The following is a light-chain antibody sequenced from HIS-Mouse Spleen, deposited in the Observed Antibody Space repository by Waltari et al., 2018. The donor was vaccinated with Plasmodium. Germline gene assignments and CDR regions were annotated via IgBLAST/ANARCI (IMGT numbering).Light chain of an antibody. Sequence: EIVLTQPPATLSLSPGESATLPCRASQSVSSYLAWYQQKPGQAPRLLNYDASNRATGIPARFSGSGSGTDFTLTISSLEPEDFAVYYCQQRSNWPRVLTFGGGTKVEIK. V-gene: IGKV3-11*01. CDR1: QSVSSY. CDR3: QQRSNWPRVLT. CDR2: DAS. J-gene: IGKJ4*01.